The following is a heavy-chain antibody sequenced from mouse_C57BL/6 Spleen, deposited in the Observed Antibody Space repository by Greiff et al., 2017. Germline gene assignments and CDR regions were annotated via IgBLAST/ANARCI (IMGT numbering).Heavy chain of an antibody. Sequence: VQLQQSGPELVKPGASVKISCKASGYTFTDYYMNWVKQSHGKSLEWIGDINPNNGGTSYNQKFKGKATLTVDKSSSTAYMELRSLTSEDSAVYYCARSEDDYSYAMDYWGQGTSVTVSS. CDR1: GYTFTDYY. D-gene: IGHD2-4*01. V-gene: IGHV1-26*01. CDR3: ARSEDDYSYAMDY. CDR2: INPNNGGT. J-gene: IGHJ4*01.